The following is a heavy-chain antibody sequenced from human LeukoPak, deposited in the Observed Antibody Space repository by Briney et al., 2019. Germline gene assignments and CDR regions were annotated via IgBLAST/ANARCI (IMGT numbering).Heavy chain of an antibody. Sequence: SETLSLTCTVSGGSISSYYWSWIRQPPRKGLEWIGYIYYSGSTNYNPSLRSRVTISVDTSKNQFSLKLSSVTAADTAVYYCARWVNWFDPWGQGTLVTVSS. CDR3: ARWVNWFDP. CDR2: IYYSGST. CDR1: GGSISSYY. J-gene: IGHJ5*02. V-gene: IGHV4-59*08.